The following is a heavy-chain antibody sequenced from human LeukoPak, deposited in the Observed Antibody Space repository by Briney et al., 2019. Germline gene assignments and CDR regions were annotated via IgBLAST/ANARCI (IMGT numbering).Heavy chain of an antibody. CDR1: GFTFSSYG. J-gene: IGHJ4*02. Sequence: GGSLRLSCAASGFTFSSYGMHWVRQAPGKGLEWVAVISYDGSSKYYIDSVKGRFTISRDNAKNSLYLQMNSLRAEDTAVYYCARDTDRGVIGVYWGRGTLVTVSS. CDR2: ISYDGSSK. D-gene: IGHD3-10*01. V-gene: IGHV3-30*03. CDR3: ARDTDRGVIGVY.